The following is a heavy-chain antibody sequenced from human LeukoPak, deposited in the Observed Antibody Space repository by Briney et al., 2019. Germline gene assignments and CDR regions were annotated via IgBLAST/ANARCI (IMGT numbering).Heavy chain of an antibody. J-gene: IGHJ4*02. Sequence: GRSLRLSCAASGFTFDDYAMHWVRQAPGKGLEWVSGISWNSGSIGYADSVKGRFTISRDNAKNSLYLQMNSLRAEDTALYYCAKAVSRGGSFDNWGQGTLVTVSS. V-gene: IGHV3-9*01. CDR1: GFTFDDYA. D-gene: IGHD5-12*01. CDR3: AKAVSRGGSFDN. CDR2: ISWNSGSI.